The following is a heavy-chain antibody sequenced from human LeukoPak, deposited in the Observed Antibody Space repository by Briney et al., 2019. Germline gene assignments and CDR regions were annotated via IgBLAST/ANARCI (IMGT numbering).Heavy chain of an antibody. Sequence: TGGSLRLSCAASGFTFSSYAMSWVRQAPGKGLEWVAVILNDGSQEKYADSVKGRFTISRDNSKNTLFLQMSSLRSEDTAVYYCARDVALGDNALDIWGQGTMVTVFS. CDR1: GFTFSSYA. V-gene: IGHV3-33*08. CDR2: ILNDGSQE. J-gene: IGHJ3*02. D-gene: IGHD3-16*01. CDR3: ARDVALGDNALDI.